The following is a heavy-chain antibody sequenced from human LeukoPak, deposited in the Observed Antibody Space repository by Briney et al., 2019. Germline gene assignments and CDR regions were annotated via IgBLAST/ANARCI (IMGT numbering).Heavy chain of an antibody. Sequence: TGGSLRLSCAASGFTFSSYWMTWVRQAPGKGLEWVANIKQDGSERYYVDSVKGRFIISRDNAKNSLFLQMNSLRAEDTAVYYCARERMVRYWGQEPWSPSPQ. V-gene: IGHV3-7*03. D-gene: IGHD3-10*01. CDR2: IKQDGSER. CDR1: GFTFSSYW. J-gene: IGHJ4*01. CDR3: ARERMVRY.